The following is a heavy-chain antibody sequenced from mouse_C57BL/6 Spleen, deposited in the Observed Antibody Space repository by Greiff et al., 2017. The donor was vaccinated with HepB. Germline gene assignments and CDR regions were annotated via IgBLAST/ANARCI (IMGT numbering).Heavy chain of an antibody. CDR1: GFSLTSYG. Sequence: QVQLQQSGPGLVQPSQSLSITCTVSGFSLTSYGVHWVRQSPGKGLEWLGVIWRGGSTDYNAAFMSRLSITKDNSKSQVFFKMNSLQADDTARYYCAKKTPYASSGGAMDYWGQGTSVTVSS. CDR2: IWRGGST. V-gene: IGHV2-5*01. CDR3: AKKTPYASSGGAMDY. D-gene: IGHD6-1*01. J-gene: IGHJ4*01.